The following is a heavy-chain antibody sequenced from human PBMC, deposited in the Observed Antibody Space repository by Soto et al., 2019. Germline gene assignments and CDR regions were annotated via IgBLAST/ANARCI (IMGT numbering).Heavy chain of an antibody. Sequence: GGSLRLSCTASGFTFSSHAMTWVRQAPGKGLEWVGRTRNKAYTYTTEYAASVKGRFTISRDDSKNSLYLQMNSLKTEDTAVYYCTTGPFYYDSSGFHFDYWGQGTLVTVSS. V-gene: IGHV3-72*01. J-gene: IGHJ4*02. CDR1: GFTFSSHA. CDR3: TTGPFYYDSSGFHFDY. D-gene: IGHD3-22*01. CDR2: TRNKAYTYTT.